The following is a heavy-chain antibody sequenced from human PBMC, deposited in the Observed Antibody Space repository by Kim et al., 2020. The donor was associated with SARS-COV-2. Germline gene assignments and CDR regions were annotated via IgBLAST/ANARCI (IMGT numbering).Heavy chain of an antibody. Sequence: SETLSLTCTVSGYSIISGYYWGWIRQPPGKWLEWIGIIYHSGSTYYNPSLKSRVTISIDTSKNQFSLKLNSVTAADTAMYYCARLGIWGTYPSYHDYWGQGTLVTVSS. J-gene: IGHJ4*02. D-gene: IGHD3-16*01. V-gene: IGHV4-38-2*02. CDR3: ARLGIWGTYPSYHDY. CDR1: GYSIISGYY. CDR2: IYHSGST.